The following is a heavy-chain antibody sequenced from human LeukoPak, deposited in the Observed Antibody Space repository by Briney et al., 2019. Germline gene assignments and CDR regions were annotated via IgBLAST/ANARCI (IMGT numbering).Heavy chain of an antibody. CDR3: ARRGGYCSSTSCFNWFDP. D-gene: IGHD2-2*01. Sequence: PSETLSLTCAVYGGSFSGYYWSWNRQPPGKGLEWIGEINHSGSTNYNPSLKSRVTISVDTSKTQFSLKLSSVTAADTAVYYCARRGGYCSSTSCFNWFDPWGQGTLVTVSS. CDR2: INHSGST. V-gene: IGHV4-34*01. CDR1: GGSFSGYY. J-gene: IGHJ5*02.